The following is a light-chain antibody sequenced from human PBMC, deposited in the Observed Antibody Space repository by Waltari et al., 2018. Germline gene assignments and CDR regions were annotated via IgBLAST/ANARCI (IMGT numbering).Light chain of an antibody. J-gene: IGKJ5*01. CDR3: QQSYSTPIT. V-gene: IGKV1-39*01. CDR2: AAS. CDR1: QSISNY. Sequence: DIQITQSPSSLSASVGDRVTITCRASQSISNYLNWCQQKPGKAPNLLIFAASSLQSGVPSRFSGSGSGTDFTLTISSLQPEDFATYYCQQSYSTPITLGQGTRVEIK.